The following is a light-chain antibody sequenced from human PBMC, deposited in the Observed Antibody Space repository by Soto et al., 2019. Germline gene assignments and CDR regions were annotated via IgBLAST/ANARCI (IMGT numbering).Light chain of an antibody. CDR1: QSVLSSSNNKNS. CDR3: QQYYSTPT. CDR2: WAS. V-gene: IGKV4-1*01. J-gene: IGKJ1*01. Sequence: IVMTQSPDSLAVSLGERATINCKSSQSVLSSSNNKNSIAWYQQKPGQPPRLLIYWASTRESGVPDRFSGSGSGTDFTLTISSLQAEDVAVYYCQQYYSTPTFGQGTKVDIK.